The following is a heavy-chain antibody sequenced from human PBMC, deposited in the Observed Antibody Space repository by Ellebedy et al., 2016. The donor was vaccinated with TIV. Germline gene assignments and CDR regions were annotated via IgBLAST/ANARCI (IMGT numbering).Heavy chain of an antibody. Sequence: GESLKISCAASGFTFSTNWMSWVRQAPGKGLEWVANIRQDGNEKNYVDSVKGRFTISRDNAKNSLYLQMNSLRAEDTAVYYCAPEPEDIEVEAAAWGQGTLVTVSS. CDR3: APEPEDIEVEAAA. D-gene: IGHD2-2*01. CDR1: GFTFSTNW. J-gene: IGHJ4*02. V-gene: IGHV3-7*01. CDR2: IRQDGNEK.